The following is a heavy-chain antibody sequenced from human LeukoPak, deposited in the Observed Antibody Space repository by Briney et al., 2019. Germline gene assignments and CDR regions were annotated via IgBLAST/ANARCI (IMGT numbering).Heavy chain of an antibody. D-gene: IGHD6-19*01. CDR1: GFTFDDYA. J-gene: IGHJ4*02. CDR3: AKDKGRGWYTYFDH. CDR2: ISWNSGSI. Sequence: AGGSLRLSCAASGFTFDDYAMHWVRQAPGKGLEWVSGISWNSGSIGYADSVKGRFTISRDNAKNSLYLQMNSLRAEDTALYYCAKDKGRGWYTYFDHWGQGTLVTVSS. V-gene: IGHV3-9*01.